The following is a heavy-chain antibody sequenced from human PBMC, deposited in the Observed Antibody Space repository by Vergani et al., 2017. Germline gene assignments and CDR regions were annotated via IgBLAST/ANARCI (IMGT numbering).Heavy chain of an antibody. Sequence: EVQLVESGGGLVQPGGSLRLSCAASGFTFSSYWMSWVRQAPGKGLEWVANIKQGGSEKYYVDSVKGRFTISRDNAKNSLYLQMNSLRAEDTAVYYCAGESSYYDFWSGKTNAFDIWGQGTMVTVSS. J-gene: IGHJ3*02. D-gene: IGHD3-3*01. V-gene: IGHV3-7*01. CDR2: IKQGGSEK. CDR3: AGESSYYDFWSGKTNAFDI. CDR1: GFTFSSYW.